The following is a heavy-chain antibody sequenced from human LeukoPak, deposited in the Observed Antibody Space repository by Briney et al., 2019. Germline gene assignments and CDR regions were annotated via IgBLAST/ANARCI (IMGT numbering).Heavy chain of an antibody. J-gene: IGHJ4*02. CDR3: VKDLRGPEGF. D-gene: IGHD2-2*01. V-gene: IGHV3-21*01. CDR1: GFTFSDSG. CDR2: ISGSSAYI. Sequence: GGSLRLSCAASGFTFSDSGMDWVRQAPGKGLEWVSSISGSSAYIWYADSVKGRFTISRDDAKTSLYLQMISLRAEDTAVYYCVKDLRGPEGFWGQGTLVIVSS.